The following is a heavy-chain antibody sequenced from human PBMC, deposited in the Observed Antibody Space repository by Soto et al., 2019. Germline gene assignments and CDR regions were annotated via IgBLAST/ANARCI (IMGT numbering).Heavy chain of an antibody. CDR2: IYHSGST. Sequence: LSLTCAFSGGSISSGGYSWTWIRQPPGKGLEWIGYIYHSGSTYYNPSLKSRVTISVDRSKNQLSPKLNSVTAADTAVYYCARVQDVWGQGTTGTASS. J-gene: IGHJ6*01. CDR1: GGSISSGGYS. V-gene: IGHV4-30-2*01. CDR3: ARVQDV.